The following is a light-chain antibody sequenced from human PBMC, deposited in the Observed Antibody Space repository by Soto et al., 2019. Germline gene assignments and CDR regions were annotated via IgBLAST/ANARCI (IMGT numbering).Light chain of an antibody. CDR2: GAS. J-gene: IGKJ1*01. Sequence: EIVMTQSPATLSVSPGERATLSCRASQSVSGNLAWYQQKPGQAPRLLIYGASTRATGIPARFSGSGSGTEFPLTISLLQSEDVAFYYYQQNNNWPLTFGEGTKVEIK. V-gene: IGKV3D-15*01. CDR3: QQNNNWPLT. CDR1: QSVSGN.